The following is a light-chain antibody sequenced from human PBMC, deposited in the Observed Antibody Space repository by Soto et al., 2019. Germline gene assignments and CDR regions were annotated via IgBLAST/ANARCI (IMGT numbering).Light chain of an antibody. V-gene: IGLV2-14*01. CDR3: SSYSGTGTFVV. CDR1: SSDVGGYNY. Sequence: QSALTQPASVSGSPGQSITISCSGTSSDVGGYNYVSWYQQHPGKAPKLIIYEVFNRPSGVSSRFSGSKSGNTASLTISGLQSEDDATFYCSSYSGTGTFVVFGGGTQLTVL. J-gene: IGLJ2*01. CDR2: EVF.